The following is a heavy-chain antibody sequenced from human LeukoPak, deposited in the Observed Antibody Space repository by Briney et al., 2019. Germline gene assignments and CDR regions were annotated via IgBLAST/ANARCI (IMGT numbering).Heavy chain of an antibody. J-gene: IGHJ4*02. V-gene: IGHV3-7*01. CDR2: IKQDGSEK. Sequence: PGGSLRLSCAASGFTFSSYWMSWVRQAPGKGLEWVANIKQDGSEKYYVDSVKGRITISRDNAKKSLYLQMNSLRVEDTAVYYCAREKYYGSGILYYFDSWGQGTLVSVSS. CDR1: GFTFSSYW. CDR3: AREKYYGSGILYYFDS. D-gene: IGHD3-10*01.